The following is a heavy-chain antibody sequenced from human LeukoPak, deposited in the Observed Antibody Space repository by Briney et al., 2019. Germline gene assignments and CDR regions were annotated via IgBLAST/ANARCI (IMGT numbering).Heavy chain of an antibody. Sequence: GRSLRLSCAASGFTFSSYGMHWVRQAPGKGLEWVAVISYDGSNKYYADSVKGRFTISRDNSKNTLYLQMNSLRAEDTAVYYCATVRGVNKFDYWGQGTLVTVSS. CDR3: ATVRGVNKFDY. CDR2: ISYDGSNK. V-gene: IGHV3-30*03. CDR1: GFTFSSYG. D-gene: IGHD3-10*01. J-gene: IGHJ4*02.